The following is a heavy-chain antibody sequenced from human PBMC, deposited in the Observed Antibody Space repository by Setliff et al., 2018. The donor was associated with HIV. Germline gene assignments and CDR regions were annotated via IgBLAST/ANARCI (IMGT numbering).Heavy chain of an antibody. CDR2: IYSSGTT. Sequence: SETLSLTCTVYGASISNSNSYWGWIRQPPGKRLEWLGSIYSSGTTSYNPSLSSRLTISVDTSKNQVSLRLSSVTAADTGVYYCASKVYCTNGVCLDAFDIWGQGTMVTVSS. D-gene: IGHD2-8*01. J-gene: IGHJ3*02. CDR1: GASISNSNSY. CDR3: ASKVYCTNGVCLDAFDI. V-gene: IGHV4-39*01.